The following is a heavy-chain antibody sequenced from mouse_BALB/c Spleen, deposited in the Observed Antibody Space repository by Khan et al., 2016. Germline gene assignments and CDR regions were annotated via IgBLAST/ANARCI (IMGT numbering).Heavy chain of an antibody. J-gene: IGHJ2*01. V-gene: IGHV1-63*02. Sequence: QVQLKQSGTEVVRPGTSVKMSCKAAGYTFTHYWIGWVKQRPGHGLEWIGDTYPGGGYTNYNEKFKGKATLTADTSSSTAYMQLSGLTSEDSDIYYCARRGAARAPWDYLDYWGQGTTLPVSS. D-gene: IGHD3-1*01. CDR1: GYTFTHYW. CDR2: TYPGGGYT. CDR3: ARRGAARAPWDYLDY.